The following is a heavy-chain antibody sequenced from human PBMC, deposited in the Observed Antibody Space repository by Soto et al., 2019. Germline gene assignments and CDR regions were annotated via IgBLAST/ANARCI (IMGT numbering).Heavy chain of an antibody. Sequence: GGSLRLSCAASGFTFSSYAMSWVRQAPGKGLECVSVISGSGGSTYYADSVKGRFTISRDNSKNTLFLQMNSLRAEDTAVYYCAKNGTCSSTSCYIYYYYMDVWGKGTTVTVSS. V-gene: IGHV3-23*01. D-gene: IGHD2-2*02. CDR2: ISGSGGST. CDR3: AKNGTCSSTSCYIYYYYMDV. CDR1: GFTFSSYA. J-gene: IGHJ6*03.